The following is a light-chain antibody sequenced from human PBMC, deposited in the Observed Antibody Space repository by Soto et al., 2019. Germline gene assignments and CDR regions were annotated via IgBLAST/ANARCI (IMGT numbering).Light chain of an antibody. CDR3: QQYHNWPPVT. J-gene: IGKJ5*01. V-gene: IGKV3-15*01. CDR2: HAS. Sequence: EIVMTQSPATLSVSPGERATLSCRASQNIRRSLAWYQQRPGQAPRLLLYHASTRATGIPARFSGSGFGTDFTLTISSLQDEDFAVYFCQQYHNWPPVTFGGGTRLEIK. CDR1: QNIRRS.